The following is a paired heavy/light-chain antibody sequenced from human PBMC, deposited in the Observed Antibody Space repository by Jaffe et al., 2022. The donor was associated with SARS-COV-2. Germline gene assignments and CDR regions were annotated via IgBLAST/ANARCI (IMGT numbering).Heavy chain of an antibody. D-gene: IGHD3-16*02. V-gene: IGHV4-59*01. CDR2: VHSSGST. J-gene: IGHJ6*02. CDR1: GGSMSSYY. Sequence: QVQLQESGSGLVKPPETLSLTCTVSGGSMSSYYWSWVRQPPGKGLEWIGFVHSSGSTHYNPSLKSRATISVDRSMNQFSLKLNSATGADTAVYYCARFSGSYRTMDVWGQGTLVTVFS. CDR3: ARFSGSYRTMDV.
Light chain of an antibody. CDR2: DAI. J-gene: IGLJ3*02. V-gene: IGLV2-14*03. Sequence: QSALTQPASMSGSPGQSITISCTGINSDSLYQYVSWYQQYPGKAPKLIIYDAILRPSGGSDRFSGSKSGNTASLTISGLQAEDEALYYCSSYTSSFTGVFGGGTKVTVL. CDR1: NSDSLYQY. CDR3: SSYTSSFTGV.